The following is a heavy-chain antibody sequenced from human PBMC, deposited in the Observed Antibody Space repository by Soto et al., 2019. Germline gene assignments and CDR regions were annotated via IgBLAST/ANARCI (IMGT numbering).Heavy chain of an antibody. V-gene: IGHV1-69*13. J-gene: IGHJ6*02. Sequence: SVKVSCKASGGTLSSYAISWVRQAPGQGLEWMGGIIPIFGTANYAQKFQGRVTITADESTSTAYMELSSLRSEDTAVYYRARDHRYSGYDRLYYGMDVWGQGTTVTVSS. CDR1: GGTLSSYA. CDR3: ARDHRYSGYDRLYYGMDV. D-gene: IGHD5-12*01. CDR2: IIPIFGTA.